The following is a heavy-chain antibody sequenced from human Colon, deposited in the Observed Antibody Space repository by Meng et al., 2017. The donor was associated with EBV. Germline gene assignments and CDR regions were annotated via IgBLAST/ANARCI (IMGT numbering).Heavy chain of an antibody. CDR2: IYYSGST. V-gene: IGHV4-31*03. CDR1: GGSISSGNHY. CDR3: ASLYGDSSVWYLDL. Sequence: QLQLQESGPGLVKPSQTLFLTRTVSGGSISSGNHYWSWIRQHPGKGLEYIGYIYYSGSTYYNPSLKSRVIISVDTSKNQFSLRLNSVTAADTAVYYCASLYGDSSVWYLDLWGRGTLVTVSS. J-gene: IGHJ2*01. D-gene: IGHD4-17*01.